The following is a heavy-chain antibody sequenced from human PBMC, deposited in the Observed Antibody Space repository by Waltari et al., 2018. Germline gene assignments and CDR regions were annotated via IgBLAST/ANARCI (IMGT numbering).Heavy chain of an antibody. J-gene: IGHJ4*02. Sequence: QVQLVESGGGVVQPGRSLRLSCAASGVTSSSYGMHWVGRAPGKGLEWVAVIWYDGSNKYYADSVKGRFTISRDNSKNTLYLQMNSLRAEDTAMYYCAKDSYGYSSGLDYWGQGTLVTVSS. CDR2: IWYDGSNK. V-gene: IGHV3-30*18. CDR1: GVTSSSYG. D-gene: IGHD6-19*01. CDR3: AKDSYGYSSGLDY.